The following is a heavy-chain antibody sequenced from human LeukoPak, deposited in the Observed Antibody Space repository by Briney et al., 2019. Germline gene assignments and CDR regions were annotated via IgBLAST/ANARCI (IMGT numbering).Heavy chain of an antibody. V-gene: IGHV3-49*03. J-gene: IGHJ5*02. CDR1: GFTFGDYA. Sequence: PGGSLRLSCTASGFTFGDYAMSWFRQAPGKGLEWVGFIRSKAYGGTTEYAAPVKGRFTISRDDSKNTLYLQMNSLKTEDTAVYYCTTDHLCRWCPNWFDPWGQGTLVTVSS. D-gene: IGHD2-21*01. CDR3: TTDHLCRWCPNWFDP. CDR2: IRSKAYGGTT.